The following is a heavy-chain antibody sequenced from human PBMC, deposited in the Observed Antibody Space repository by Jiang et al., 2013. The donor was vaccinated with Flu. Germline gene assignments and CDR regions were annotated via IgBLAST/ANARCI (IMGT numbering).Heavy chain of an antibody. J-gene: IGHJ6*02. CDR3: ARALVVVPAAGYYGMDV. CDR2: IYHSGST. V-gene: IGHV4-38-2*02. D-gene: IGHD2-2*01. Sequence: WIGSIYHSGSTYYNPSLKSRVTISVDTSKNQFSLKLSSVTAADTAVYYCARALVVVPAAGYYGMDVWGQGTTVTVSS.